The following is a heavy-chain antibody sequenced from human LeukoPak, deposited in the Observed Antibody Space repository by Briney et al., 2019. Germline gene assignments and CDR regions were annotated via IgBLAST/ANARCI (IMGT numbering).Heavy chain of an antibody. CDR2: IYWDDDK. CDR3: AHRPNNYDSSGYYQYYFDY. J-gene: IGHJ4*02. CDR1: GFSLSTSGVG. Sequence: SGPTLVNPTHTLTLTCTFSGFSLSTSGVGVGWIRQPPGKALEWLALIYWDDDKHYSPSLKSRLTITKDTSKNQVVLTMTNMDPVDTATYYCAHRPNNYDSSGYYQYYFDYWGQGTLVTVSS. V-gene: IGHV2-5*02. D-gene: IGHD3-22*01.